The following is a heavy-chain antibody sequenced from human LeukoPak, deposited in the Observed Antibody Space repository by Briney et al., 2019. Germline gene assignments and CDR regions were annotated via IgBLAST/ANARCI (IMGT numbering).Heavy chain of an antibody. CDR2: ISPSSTSI. V-gene: IGHV3-48*02. D-gene: IGHD6-19*01. J-gene: IGHJ4*02. Sequence: GGSLRLSCAASGFSFISYSMNWVRQAPGKGLEWVSYISPSSTSIYYADSVKGRFTFYRDNAKNSLYLQMSSLRDEDTAVYYCARAAYSSGPDYWGQGTLVTVSS. CDR3: ARAAYSSGPDY. CDR1: GFSFISYS.